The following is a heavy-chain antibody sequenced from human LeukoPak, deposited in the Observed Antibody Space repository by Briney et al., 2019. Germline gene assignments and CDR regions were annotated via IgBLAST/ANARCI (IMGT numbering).Heavy chain of an antibody. CDR3: ARSGYNYGYNYYMDV. D-gene: IGHD5-18*01. J-gene: IGHJ6*03. CDR1: GGSISSYY. CDR2: IYYSGST. Sequence: PSETLSLTCTVSGGSISSYYWSWIRQPPGKGLEWIGYIYYSGSTNYNPSLKSRVTISVDTSRNQFSLKLSSVTAADTAVYYCARSGYNYGYNYYMDVWGKGATVTVSS. V-gene: IGHV4-59*12.